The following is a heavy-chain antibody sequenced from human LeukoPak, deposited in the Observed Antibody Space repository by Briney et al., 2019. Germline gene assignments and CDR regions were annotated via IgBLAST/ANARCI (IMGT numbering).Heavy chain of an antibody. J-gene: IGHJ6*02. V-gene: IGHV3-66*01. Sequence: GGSLRLSCAASGHTLSSNYMSWVRQPPGKGLEWVTVINSGGNPYYSGSVKGRFTIFRGSSKNTLYLQMNSLCAEETAVYYCARDLDCSGGDCPRGGMDVWGQGTTVIVSS. CDR2: INSGGNP. CDR3: ARDLDCSGGDCPRGGMDV. D-gene: IGHD2-15*01. CDR1: GHTLSSNY.